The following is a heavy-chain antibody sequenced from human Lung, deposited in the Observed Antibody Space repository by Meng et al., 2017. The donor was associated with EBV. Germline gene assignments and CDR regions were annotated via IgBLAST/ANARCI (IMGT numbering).Heavy chain of an antibody. Sequence: QVQLRTSGPGLVTPPQTLSLTCVLSEVSVSSSSAAWTWIRQSPSRGLEWLGRTYYRSKWYNDYAVFVKSRITINPDTSKNQFSLQLNSVTPEDTAVYYCARGATSVFDLWGRGTLVTVSS. CDR1: EVSVSSSSAA. CDR2: TYYRSKWYN. CDR3: ARGATSVFDL. J-gene: IGHJ2*01. V-gene: IGHV6-1*01.